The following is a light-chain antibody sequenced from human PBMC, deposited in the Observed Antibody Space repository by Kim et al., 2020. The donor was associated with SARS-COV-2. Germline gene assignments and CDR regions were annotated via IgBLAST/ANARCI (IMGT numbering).Light chain of an antibody. CDR1: QSVSTS. Sequence: LSPGKGATLSCRASQSVSTSIAWYQQRRGQPPRLLVYGVSNRATGIPARFSGSGSGTDFTLTISSLEPEDFAVYYCQQYSDWPQTFGQGTKVEIK. J-gene: IGKJ1*01. CDR2: GVS. CDR3: QQYSDWPQT. V-gene: IGKV3-11*01.